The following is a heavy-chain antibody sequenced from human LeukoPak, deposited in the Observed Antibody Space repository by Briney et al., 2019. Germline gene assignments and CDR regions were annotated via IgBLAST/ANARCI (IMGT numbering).Heavy chain of an antibody. CDR3: ARGFGTPEH. Sequence: GGSLRLSCAASGFTFSSYWMTWVRQAPGKGLEWVANIKHDGSEKYYVDSVKGRFTISRDNAENSLYLQMHSLKAEDTAVYYCARGFGTPEHWGQGTLVTVSS. CDR2: IKHDGSEK. J-gene: IGHJ4*02. V-gene: IGHV3-7*01. CDR1: GFTFSSYW. D-gene: IGHD1-7*01.